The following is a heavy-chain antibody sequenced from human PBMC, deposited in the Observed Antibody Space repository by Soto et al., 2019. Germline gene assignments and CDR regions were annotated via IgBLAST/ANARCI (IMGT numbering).Heavy chain of an antibody. D-gene: IGHD6-6*01. V-gene: IGHV4-59*01. CDR1: GGSIGSYY. J-gene: IGHJ5*02. CDR2: SYYSGST. Sequence: LETLSLTCTVAGGSIGSYYWSWVRQPPGKGLEWLGDSYYSGSTNYNTSLRSRVTISVNTPKNQFSLQLSSVPDADTAVYYCARSIAARLWGDSCLKRFDPWGQGTLVTVSS. CDR3: ARSIAARLWGDSCLKRFDP.